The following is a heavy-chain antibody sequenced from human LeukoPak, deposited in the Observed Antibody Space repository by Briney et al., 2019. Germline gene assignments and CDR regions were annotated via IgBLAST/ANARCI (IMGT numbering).Heavy chain of an antibody. D-gene: IGHD2-2*01. CDR2: IYYSGST. CDR1: GGSISSYY. J-gene: IGHJ4*02. V-gene: IGHV4-59*01. CDR3: ARERYCSSTSCPFDY. Sequence: PSETLSLTCTVSGGSISSYYWSWIRQPPGKGLEWIGYIYYSGSTNYNPSLKSRVTISVDTSKNQFSLKLSSVTAADTAVYYCARERYCSSTSCPFDYWGQGTQVTVSS.